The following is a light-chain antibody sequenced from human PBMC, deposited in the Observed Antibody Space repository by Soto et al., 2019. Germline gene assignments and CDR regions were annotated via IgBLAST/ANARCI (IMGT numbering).Light chain of an antibody. CDR1: NIGSKS. Sequence: SYVLTQPPSVSVAPGQTARITCGGNNIGSKSVHWYQQKPGQAPVLVVDDDSDRPSGIPERFSGSTSGNTATLTISRVEDGDEADYFCHVWDSSSEHVFGTGTKLTVL. CDR3: HVWDSSSEHV. V-gene: IGLV3-21*02. CDR2: DDS. J-gene: IGLJ1*01.